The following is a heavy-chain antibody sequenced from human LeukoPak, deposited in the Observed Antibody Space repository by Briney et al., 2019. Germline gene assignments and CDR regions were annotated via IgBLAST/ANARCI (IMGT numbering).Heavy chain of an antibody. Sequence: GGSLRLSCAASGFTFSSYGMHWVCQAPGKGLEWVAVISYDGSNKYYADSVKGRFTISRDNSKNTLYLQMNSLRAEDTAVYYCAKDLRSPGDYAFDYWGQGTLVTVSS. CDR1: GFTFSSYG. D-gene: IGHD4-17*01. CDR3: AKDLRSPGDYAFDY. J-gene: IGHJ4*02. V-gene: IGHV3-30*18. CDR2: ISYDGSNK.